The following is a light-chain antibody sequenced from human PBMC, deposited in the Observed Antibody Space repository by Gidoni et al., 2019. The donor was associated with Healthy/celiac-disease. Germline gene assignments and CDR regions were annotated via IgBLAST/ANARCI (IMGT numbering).Light chain of an antibody. CDR1: SSDVGGYNY. V-gene: IGLV2-14*03. Sequence: QSALTQPASVSGSPGQSITISCTGTSSDVGGYNYVSWYQQQPGKAPKLLIYDVSNRPSGFSNRFSGSKPGNTASLTLSGLQAEDEADYYCSSYTSSSTLVFGGGTKLTVL. CDR2: DVS. J-gene: IGLJ2*01. CDR3: SSYTSSSTLV.